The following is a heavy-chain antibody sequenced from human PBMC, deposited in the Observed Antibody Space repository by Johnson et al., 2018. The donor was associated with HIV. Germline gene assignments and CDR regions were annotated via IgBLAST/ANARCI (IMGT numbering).Heavy chain of an antibody. Sequence: VQLVESGGGLIQPGGSLRLSCEASGLIFSRSWMHWVRQAPGKGLVWVSRSNSDGTSTSYADSVKGRFTISRDNSKNTLYLQMNSLRAEDTAVYYCAKVAIWGTYRYNLGDTYDIWGQGTMVTVSS. J-gene: IGHJ3*02. CDR3: AKVAIWGTYRYNLGDTYDI. D-gene: IGHD3-16*02. V-gene: IGHV3-74*01. CDR1: GLIFSRSW. CDR2: SNSDGTST.